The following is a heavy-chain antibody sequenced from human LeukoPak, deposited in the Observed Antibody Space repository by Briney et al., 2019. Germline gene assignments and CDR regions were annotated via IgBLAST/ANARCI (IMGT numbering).Heavy chain of an antibody. CDR3: ARNYYYGMDV. CDR1: GFIFSNCW. CDR2: IKEDGGDK. V-gene: IGHV3-7*04. Sequence: GGSLRLSCAASGFIFSNCWMTWVRQAPGKGLGWVANIKEDGGDKNYVDSVKGRLTISRDNAKNSLYLQMNSLRAEDTAVYYCARNYYYGMDVWGQGTTVTVSS. J-gene: IGHJ6*02.